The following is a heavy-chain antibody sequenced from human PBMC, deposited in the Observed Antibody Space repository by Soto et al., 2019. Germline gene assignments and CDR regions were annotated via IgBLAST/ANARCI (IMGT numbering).Heavy chain of an antibody. J-gene: IGHJ5*02. CDR1: GFTFSNYA. V-gene: IGHV3-23*01. D-gene: IGHD3-22*01. CDR3: ARKYYSDSSTHYGNWIHP. Sequence: PGGSLRLSCAASGFTFSNYAMSWVRQAPGKGLEWVSAISGSGGSTYYADSVKGRFTISRDNSKNTLYLQMNSLRGEDTAVYYCARKYYSDSSTHYGNWIHPSGQATLVTVSS. CDR2: ISGSGGST.